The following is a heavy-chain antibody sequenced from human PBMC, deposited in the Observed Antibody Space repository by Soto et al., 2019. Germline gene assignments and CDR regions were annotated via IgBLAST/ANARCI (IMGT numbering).Heavy chain of an antibody. J-gene: IGHJ4*02. CDR1: GFTVSHNY. CDR3: AWERWLQSDC. Sequence: EVQLVESGGGLIQPGGSLRLSCAASGFTVSHNYMSWVRQAPGKGLEWVSVIYSGGAAYYADPVKGRFTISRDNSKNTLYLQMNSLRAEDTAVYYCAWERWLQSDCWGQGTLVTVSS. D-gene: IGHD5-12*01. CDR2: IYSGGAA. V-gene: IGHV3-53*01.